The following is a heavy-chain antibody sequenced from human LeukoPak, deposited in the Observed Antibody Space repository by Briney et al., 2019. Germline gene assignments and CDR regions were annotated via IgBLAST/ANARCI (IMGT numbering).Heavy chain of an antibody. J-gene: IGHJ4*02. CDR2: INPNSGGT. CDR1: GYTFTGYY. D-gene: IGHD3-10*01. V-gene: IGHV1-2*02. CDR3: ARDSVLLWFGEGGDY. Sequence: GASVKVSCKASGYTFTGYYMHWVRQAPGQGLEWMGWINPNSGGTNYAQKLQGRVTMTTDTSTSTAYMELRSLRSGDTAVYYCARDSVLLWFGEGGDYWGQGTLVTVSS.